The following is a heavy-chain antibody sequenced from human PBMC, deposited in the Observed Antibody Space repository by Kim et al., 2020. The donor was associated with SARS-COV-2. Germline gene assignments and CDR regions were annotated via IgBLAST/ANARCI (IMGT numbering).Heavy chain of an antibody. CDR3: AKDVYRWAFDY. CDR2: IGNCYATT. V-gene: IGHV3-23*01. J-gene: IGHJ4*02. D-gene: IGHD6-19*01. Sequence: GGSLRLSCAASGFTFTRNAMAWVRQAPGKGLQWFSAIGNCYATTYADSVKCRFTISRDTSKNTLYLQMNGLRAEDTAIYYCAKDVYRWAFDYWGQGTLVTVSS. CDR1: GFTFTRNA.